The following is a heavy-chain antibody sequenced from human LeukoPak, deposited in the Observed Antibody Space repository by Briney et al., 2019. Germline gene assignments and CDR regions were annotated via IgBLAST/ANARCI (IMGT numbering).Heavy chain of an antibody. CDR1: GYSFTSYG. CDR2: ISAYRGNT. J-gene: IGHJ4*02. D-gene: IGHD6-13*01. Sequence: ASVKVSCKATGYSFTSYGISWVRQAPGQGLEWVGWISAYRGNTDYAQKLQGRVTMTTDTPTSTAYMELRSLGSDDTAVYYCARGVQQQLIYYFDYWGQGTLVTVSS. V-gene: IGHV1-18*01. CDR3: ARGVQQQLIYYFDY.